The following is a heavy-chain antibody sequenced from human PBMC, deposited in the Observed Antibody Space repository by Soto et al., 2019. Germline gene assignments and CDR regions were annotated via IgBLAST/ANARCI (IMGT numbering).Heavy chain of an antibody. V-gene: IGHV3-21*01. J-gene: IGHJ4*02. D-gene: IGHD5-18*01. CDR3: ARDQPGYSYGYGLGY. Sequence: VRKEPGKGLEWVSSISSSSSYIYYADSVKGRFTISRDNAKNSLYLQMNSLRAEDTAVYYCARDQPGYSYGYGLGYWGQGTLVTVSS. CDR2: ISSSSSYI.